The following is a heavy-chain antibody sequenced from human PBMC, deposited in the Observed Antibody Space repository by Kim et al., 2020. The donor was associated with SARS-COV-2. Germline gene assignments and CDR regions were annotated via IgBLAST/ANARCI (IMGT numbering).Heavy chain of an antibody. J-gene: IGHJ4*02. D-gene: IGHD2-21*01. CDR3: AKDHEQSTIVVVIAIDY. CDR1: GFTFSSYG. Sequence: GGSLRLSCAASGFTFSSYGMHWVRQAPGKGLEWVAVISYDGSNKYYADSVKGRFTISRDNSKNTLYLQMNSLRAEDTAVYYCAKDHEQSTIVVVIAIDYWGQGTRVTVSS. V-gene: IGHV3-30*18. CDR2: ISYDGSNK.